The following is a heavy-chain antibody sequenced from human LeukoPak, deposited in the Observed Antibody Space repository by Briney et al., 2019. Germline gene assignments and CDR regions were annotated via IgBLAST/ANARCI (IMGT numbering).Heavy chain of an antibody. CDR1: GGSFNDYY. V-gene: IGHV4-34*01. CDR2: IRHSGST. Sequence: SETLSLTCDVSGGSFNDYYWSWIRQPPGKGLEWIREIRHSGSTNYNPSLKSRVTMSVDTSKNQFSLKLSSVTAADTAVYYCARRGSWSYYYAMDVWGQGTTVAVSS. D-gene: IGHD6-13*01. J-gene: IGHJ6*02. CDR3: ARRGSWSYYYAMDV.